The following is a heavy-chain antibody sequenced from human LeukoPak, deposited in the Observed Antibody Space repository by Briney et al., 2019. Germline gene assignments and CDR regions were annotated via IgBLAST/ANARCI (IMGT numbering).Heavy chain of an antibody. Sequence: GGSLRLSCAASGFTFSSYWMSWVRQAPGKGLEWVANIKQDGSEEEYVDSVKGRFTISRDNAKNSLFLQMNTLRAEDTAVYYCARDPYSSTWSYGMDVWGQGTTVTVSS. CDR1: GFTFSSYW. D-gene: IGHD6-6*01. CDR3: ARDPYSSTWSYGMDV. CDR2: IKQDGSEE. J-gene: IGHJ6*02. V-gene: IGHV3-7*05.